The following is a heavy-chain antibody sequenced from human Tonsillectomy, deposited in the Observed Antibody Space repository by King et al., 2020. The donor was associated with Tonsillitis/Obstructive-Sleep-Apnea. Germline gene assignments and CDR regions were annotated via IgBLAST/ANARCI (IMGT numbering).Heavy chain of an antibody. J-gene: IGHJ6*03. CDR2: IYSGVNT. Sequence: VQLVESGGGLIQPGGSMRLSCAASGFTVSSNYMSWFRSAPGRLLEWVSVIYSGVNTYYADSVKVRFTISRDNSKNTLYLQMNSLRAEDTAVYYCARDQDYGSGSYFHYYYYMDVWGKGTTVTVSS. CDR1: GFTVSSNY. CDR3: ARDQDYGSGSYFHYYYYMDV. D-gene: IGHD3-10*01. V-gene: IGHV3-53*01.